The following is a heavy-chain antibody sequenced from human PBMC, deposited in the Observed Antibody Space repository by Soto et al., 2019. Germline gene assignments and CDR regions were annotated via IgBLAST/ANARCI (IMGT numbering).Heavy chain of an antibody. CDR3: WEAPNYYDDSADYTSRWFET. Sequence: AQLVESGGSLVQPGGSLRLSCATSEFSFSDYTMSWVRQAPGKGLEWVSAISGSGNNKFYADFVKGRFAITRDNAEKTLQLQKTSLRVDDNAVYYCWEAPNYYDDSADYTSRWFETWGQGTLVTVSS. J-gene: IGHJ4*01. CDR2: ISGSGNNK. V-gene: IGHV3-23*04. CDR1: EFSFSDYT. D-gene: IGHD3-22*01.